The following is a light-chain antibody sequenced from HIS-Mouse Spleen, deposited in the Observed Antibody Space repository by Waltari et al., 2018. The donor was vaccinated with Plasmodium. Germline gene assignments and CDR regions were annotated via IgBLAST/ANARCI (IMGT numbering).Light chain of an antibody. CDR3: QQYYSFPYT. J-gene: IGKJ2*01. CDR1: QGISSY. Sequence: AIWMTQSPSLLSASTGDRVTISWRRSQGISSYLAWYQQKPGKAPALLIYAASTVQSGVPSRFSGSGSGTDFTLTISCLQSEDFATYYCQQYYSFPYTFGQGTKLEIK. CDR2: AAS. V-gene: IGKV1D-8*02.